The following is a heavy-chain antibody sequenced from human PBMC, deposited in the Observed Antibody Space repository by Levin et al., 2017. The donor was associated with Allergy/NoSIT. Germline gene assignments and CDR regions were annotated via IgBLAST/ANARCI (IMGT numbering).Heavy chain of an antibody. J-gene: IGHJ6*02. CDR1: GFTFSSYS. CDR2: ISSSSSYI. D-gene: IGHD4-23*01. CDR3: ARHGGKEPTDYYYYYGMDV. V-gene: IGHV3-21*01. Sequence: GGSLRLSCAASGFTFSSYSMNWVRQAPGKGLEWVSSISSSSSYIYYADSVKGRFTISRDNAKNSLYLQMNSLRAEDTAVYYCARHGGKEPTDYYYYYGMDVWGQGTTVTVSS.